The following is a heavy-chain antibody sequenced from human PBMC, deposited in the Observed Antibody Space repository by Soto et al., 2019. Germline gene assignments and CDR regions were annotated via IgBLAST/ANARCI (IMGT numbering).Heavy chain of an antibody. CDR1: GYTFTSYY. CDR3: AKEGAAYSPERGGFAF. Sequence: QVLLAQSGAEVKKHGASVKVSCKAFGYTFTSYYIHWVRQAPGQGLEWMGIINPSGGYTNYAQKLTGQVNMAREPSQGPVLQELGRSTTEDPARDFRAKEGAAYSPERGGFAFLGRGTLVTVSS. CDR2: INPSGGYT. V-gene: IGHV1-46*04. J-gene: IGHJ4*02. D-gene: IGHD2-21*01.